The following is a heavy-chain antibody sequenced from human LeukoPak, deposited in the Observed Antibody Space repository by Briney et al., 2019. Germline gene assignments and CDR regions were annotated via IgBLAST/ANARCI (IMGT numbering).Heavy chain of an antibody. CDR3: GRDLGGRSGY. V-gene: IGHV3-33*01. J-gene: IGHJ4*02. CDR1: GFTFSSYG. D-gene: IGHD1-26*01. CDR2: IWYDGSNK. Sequence: GGSLRLSCAASGFTFSSYGMHWVRQAPGKGLEWVAVIWYDGSNKYYADSVKGRFTISRDNAKNTLYLQMNSLRAEDTAVYYCGRDLGGRSGYWGQGTLVTVSS.